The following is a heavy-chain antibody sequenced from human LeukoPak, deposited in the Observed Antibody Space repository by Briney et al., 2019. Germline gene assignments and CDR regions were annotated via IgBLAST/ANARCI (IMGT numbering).Heavy chain of an antibody. CDR1: GYSISSGYY. CDR2: IYHSGST. V-gene: IGHV4-38-2*02. CDR3: AGDCSGGSCYGDAFDI. J-gene: IGHJ3*02. D-gene: IGHD2-15*01. Sequence: SETLSLICTVSGYSISSGYYWGWIRQPPGKGLEWIGSIYHSGSTYYNPSLKSRVTISVDTSKNQFSLKLSSVTAADTAVYYCAGDCSGGSCYGDAFDIWGQGTMVTVSS.